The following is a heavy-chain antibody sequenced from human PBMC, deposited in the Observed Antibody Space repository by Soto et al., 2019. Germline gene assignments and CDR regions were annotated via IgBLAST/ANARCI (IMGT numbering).Heavy chain of an antibody. CDR2: ITGMGSTI. V-gene: IGHV3-48*03. D-gene: IGHD3-3*01. CDR3: VPGDTTFYYYYGMDV. CDR1: GFTFSSYE. J-gene: IGHJ6*02. Sequence: SLRLSCAASGFTFSSYEMNWVRQAPGNGLEWVSYITGMGSTIYYADCAEGRFTISRDNAKNSLYLQMNSLTADTPAIYYCVPGDTTFYYYYGMDVSGQGTTVTVSS.